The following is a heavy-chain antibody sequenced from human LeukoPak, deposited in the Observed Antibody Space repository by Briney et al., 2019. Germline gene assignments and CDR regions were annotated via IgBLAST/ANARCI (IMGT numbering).Heavy chain of an antibody. CDR3: ARDPGYGALDY. Sequence: GGSLRLSCAASGFTFSDYYMSWIRQAPGKGLEWVAIIKLDGSVKYYVDSVKGRFSISRDNAKNSLYLQMNSLRGEDTAVYYCARDPGYGALDYWGQGTLVTVSS. CDR1: GFTFSDYY. J-gene: IGHJ4*02. V-gene: IGHV3-7*01. D-gene: IGHD4-17*01. CDR2: IKLDGSVK.